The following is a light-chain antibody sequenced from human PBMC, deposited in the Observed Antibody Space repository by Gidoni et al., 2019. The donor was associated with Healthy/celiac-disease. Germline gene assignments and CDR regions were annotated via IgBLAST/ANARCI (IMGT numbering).Light chain of an antibody. CDR2: LGS. V-gene: IGKV2-28*01. CDR1: QSLLHSNEYNY. Sequence: DIVMTQSPRSLPVTPGAPASISCRSSQSLLHSNEYNYLAWYLQKPGQSPQLLIYLGSNRASGVPDRFSGSGSGTDFTLKISRVEAEDVGVYYCMQAQQTPPTFGQGTKVEIK. CDR3: MQAQQTPPT. J-gene: IGKJ2*01.